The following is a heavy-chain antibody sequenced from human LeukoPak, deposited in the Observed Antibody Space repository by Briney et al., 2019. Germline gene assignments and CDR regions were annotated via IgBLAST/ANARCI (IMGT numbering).Heavy chain of an antibody. D-gene: IGHD6-13*01. V-gene: IGHV4-59*01. Sequence: SETLSLTCTVSGGSISSYYWSWIRQPPGKGLEWIGYIYYSGSTNYNPSLKSRVTISVDTSKNQFSLKLSSVTAADTAVYYCARTPAGYSSSWYGERAFDIWGQGTMVTVSS. CDR3: ARTPAGYSSSWYGERAFDI. J-gene: IGHJ3*02. CDR1: GGSISSYY. CDR2: IYYSGST.